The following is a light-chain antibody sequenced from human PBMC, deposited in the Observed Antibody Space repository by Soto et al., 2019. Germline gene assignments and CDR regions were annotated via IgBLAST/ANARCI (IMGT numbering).Light chain of an antibody. CDR1: NSNIGAGYE. J-gene: IGLJ2*01. Sequence: QLVLTQPPSVSGAPGQRVTISCTGTNSNIGAGYEVHWYQQFPGTAPHLLISNNANRPSGVPDRFSGSRSGTSASLAITWLQSEDEADYYCQSFDSSLTGPILGGGTKLTVL. CDR3: QSFDSSLTGPI. V-gene: IGLV1-40*01. CDR2: NNA.